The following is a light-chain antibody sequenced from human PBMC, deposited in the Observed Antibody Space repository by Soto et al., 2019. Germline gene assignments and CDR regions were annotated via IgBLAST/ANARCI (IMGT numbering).Light chain of an antibody. Sequence: DIVMTQSPDSLAVSLGERATINCKSSQSVLYSSNNKNYLAWYQQRPGQPPKLLIYWASTRESGVPDRFSGSGSGTEFTLTITSLQAADVAVYYCQQYESTPPTFGQGTTLEIK. CDR3: QQYESTPPT. CDR1: QSVLYSSNNKNY. J-gene: IGKJ2*01. CDR2: WAS. V-gene: IGKV4-1*01.